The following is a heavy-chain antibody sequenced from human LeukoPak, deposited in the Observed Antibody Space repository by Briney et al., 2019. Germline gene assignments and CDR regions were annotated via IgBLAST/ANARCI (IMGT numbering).Heavy chain of an antibody. CDR1: GYTFTGYY. J-gene: IGHJ4*02. CDR2: INPNSGGT. CDR3: ARFDMLGKCFDY. V-gene: IGHV1-2*04. D-gene: IGHD7-27*01. Sequence: ASVKVSCKASGYTFTGYYMHWVRQAPGQGLEWMGWINPNSGGTNYAQKFQGWVTMTGDTSISTAYMELSRLRSDDTAVYYCARFDMLGKCFDYWGQGTLVTVSS.